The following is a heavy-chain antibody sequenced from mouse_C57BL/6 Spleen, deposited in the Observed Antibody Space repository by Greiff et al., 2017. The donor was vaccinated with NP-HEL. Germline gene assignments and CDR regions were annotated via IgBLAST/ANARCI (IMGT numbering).Heavy chain of an antibody. CDR2: IDPETGGT. V-gene: IGHV1-15*01. Sequence: VQLQQSGAELVRPGASVTLSCKASGYTFTDYEMHWVKQTPVHGLEWIGAIDPETGGTAYNQKFKGKAILTADKSSSTAYMELRSLTSEDSAVYYCTRYDYDGGYYFDYWGQGTTLTVSS. J-gene: IGHJ2*01. D-gene: IGHD2-4*01. CDR3: TRYDYDGGYYFDY. CDR1: GYTFTDYE.